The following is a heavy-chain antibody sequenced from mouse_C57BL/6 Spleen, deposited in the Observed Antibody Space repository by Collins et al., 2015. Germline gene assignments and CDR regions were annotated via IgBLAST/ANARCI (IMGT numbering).Heavy chain of an antibody. J-gene: IGHJ4*01. Sequence: QVQLQQPGAELVRPGTSVKLSCKASGYTFTSYWMHWVKQRPGQGLEWIGVIDPSDSYTNYNQKFKGKATLTVDTSSSTAYMQLSSLTSEDSAVYYCAPLLRDYAMDYWGQGTSVTVSS. D-gene: IGHD1-1*01. CDR3: APLLRDYAMDY. V-gene: IGHV1-59*01. CDR2: IDPSDSYT. CDR1: GYTFTSYW.